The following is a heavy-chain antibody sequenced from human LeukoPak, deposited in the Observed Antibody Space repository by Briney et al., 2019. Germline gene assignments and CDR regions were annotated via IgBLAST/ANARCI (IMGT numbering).Heavy chain of an antibody. CDR3: AREVTTPSPGAFDI. CDR2: ISSSSSYI. Sequence: GGSLRLSCAPSGFTFSSYSMNWVRQAPGKWLEWVSSISSSSSYIYYADSVKGRFTISRDNAKNSLYLQMNSLRAEDTAVYYCAREVTTPSPGAFDIWGQGTMVTVSS. D-gene: IGHD4-17*01. J-gene: IGHJ3*02. CDR1: GFTFSSYS. V-gene: IGHV3-21*01.